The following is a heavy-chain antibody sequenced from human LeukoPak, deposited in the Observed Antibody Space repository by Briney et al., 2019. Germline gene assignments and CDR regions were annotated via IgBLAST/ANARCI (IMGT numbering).Heavy chain of an antibody. V-gene: IGHV5-51*01. CDR1: GYSFTNYW. CDR2: IYPGDSDT. Sequence: GESLKISCKSSGYSFTNYWIGWVRQMPGKGLEWMGIIYPGDSDTRYSPSFQGQVTISADRSISAAYLQWSSLKASDTAMYYCARGGYSSGQSVDYWGQGTLVTVSS. CDR3: ARGGYSSGQSVDY. J-gene: IGHJ4*02. D-gene: IGHD6-19*01.